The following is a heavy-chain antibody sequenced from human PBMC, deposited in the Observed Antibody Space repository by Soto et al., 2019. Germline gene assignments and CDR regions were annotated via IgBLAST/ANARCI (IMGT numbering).Heavy chain of an antibody. CDR1: EYTFTSYA. CDR3: ARDSNGSGSLFDY. J-gene: IGHJ4*02. V-gene: IGHV1-3*01. Sequence: QVQLVQSGAEVKKPGASVKVSCKASEYTFTSYAMHWVRQAPGQRLEWMGWINAGNGNTKYSQKFQGRVTITRDTSASTAYMELSSLRSEDTAVYYCARDSNGSGSLFDYWGQGTLVTVSS. CDR2: INAGNGNT. D-gene: IGHD3-10*01.